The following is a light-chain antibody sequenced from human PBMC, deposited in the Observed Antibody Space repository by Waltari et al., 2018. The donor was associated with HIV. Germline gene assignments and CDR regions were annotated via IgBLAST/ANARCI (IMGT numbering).Light chain of an antibody. J-gene: IGKJ2*01. CDR1: QGIRNY. Sequence: DIQMTQSPSSLSASVGDRVSITCQASQGIRNYLTWYQQKPGKAPKVLIYGASNLEGGVPSRFSGSGSGTHFTFTISSLQPEDVATYFCLQYDNLPYTFGQGTKLQIK. CDR3: LQYDNLPYT. CDR2: GAS. V-gene: IGKV1-33*01.